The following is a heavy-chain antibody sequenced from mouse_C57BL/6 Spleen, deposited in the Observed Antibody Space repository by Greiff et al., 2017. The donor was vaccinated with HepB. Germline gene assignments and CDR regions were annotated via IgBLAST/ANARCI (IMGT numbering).Heavy chain of an antibody. CDR2: IYPGNSDT. Sequence: VQLQQSGTVLARPGASVKMSCKTSGYTFTSYWMHWVKQRPGQGLEWLGAIYPGNSDTSYNQKFKGKAKLTAVTSASTAYMELSSLTKEDSAVYYCTREGNYGNYGFAYWGRGTLVTVSA. J-gene: IGHJ3*01. V-gene: IGHV1-5*01. CDR3: TREGNYGNYGFAY. D-gene: IGHD2-1*01. CDR1: GYTFTSYW.